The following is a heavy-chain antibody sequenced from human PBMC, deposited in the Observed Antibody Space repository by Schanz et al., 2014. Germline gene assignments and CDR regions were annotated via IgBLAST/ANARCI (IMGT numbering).Heavy chain of an antibody. V-gene: IGHV3-11*04. CDR1: GFNVGNHY. J-gene: IGHJ4*01. CDR3: ARDDAWAFDY. D-gene: IGHD7-27*01. Sequence: VQLEVSGGGLVQPGGSLRLSCEASGFNVGNHYMSWVRQPPGKGLEWLSYTKAGGRDIHYADSVKGRFTISRDEVKHSVYLQMNSLRDDDTAVYYCARDDAWAFDYWGHGTLVTVSS. CDR2: TKAGGRDI.